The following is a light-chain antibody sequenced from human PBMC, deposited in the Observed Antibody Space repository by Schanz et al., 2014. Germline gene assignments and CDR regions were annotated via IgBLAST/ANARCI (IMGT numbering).Light chain of an antibody. Sequence: EVVMTQSPVNLSVSPGERATLSCRASQSVRSNLAWYQHKPGQAPRLLIYGASSRATGIPDRFSGSGSGTDFTLTISRLEPEDFAVYYCQQYGSSPPTFGPGTKVNLK. CDR3: QQYGSSPPT. CDR1: QSVRSN. CDR2: GAS. J-gene: IGKJ3*01. V-gene: IGKV3-20*01.